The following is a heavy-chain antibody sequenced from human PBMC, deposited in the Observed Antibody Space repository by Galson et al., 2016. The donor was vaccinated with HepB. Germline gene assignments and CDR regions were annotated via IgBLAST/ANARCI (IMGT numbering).Heavy chain of an antibody. Sequence: SVKVSCKASGGTFSSYVISWVRQAPGQGLEWMGVIIPIFNTRNYAQKFQGRVTITADGSTSTAYMELSSLRAEDTAVYYCAKSPLMFFGELLGYFQHWGQGTLVTVSS. CDR1: GGTFSSYV. CDR3: AKSPLMFFGELLGYFQH. V-gene: IGHV1-69*13. D-gene: IGHD3-10*01. CDR2: IIPIFNTR. J-gene: IGHJ1*01.